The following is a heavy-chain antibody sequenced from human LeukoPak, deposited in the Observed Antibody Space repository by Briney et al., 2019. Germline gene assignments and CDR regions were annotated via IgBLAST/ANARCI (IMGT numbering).Heavy chain of an antibody. D-gene: IGHD2-15*01. CDR1: GFTFSSYW. J-gene: IGHJ4*02. CDR3: ASSCSGGSCFDY. V-gene: IGHV3-7*01. Sequence: QTGGSLRLSCAASGFTFSSYWMSWVRQAPGKGLEWVANIKQDGSEKYYVDSVKGRFTISRDNAKNSLYLQMSSLRAEDTAVYYCASSCSGGSCFDYWGQGTLVTVSS. CDR2: IKQDGSEK.